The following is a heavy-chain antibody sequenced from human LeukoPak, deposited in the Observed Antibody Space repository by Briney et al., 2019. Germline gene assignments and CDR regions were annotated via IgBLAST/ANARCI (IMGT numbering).Heavy chain of an antibody. CDR3: ARVAIIGATGDH. D-gene: IGHD1-1*01. V-gene: IGHV1-46*01. CDR2: INPSGGST. Sequence: WASVKVSCKASGYTFTSYHMHWVRQAPGQGLEWMGIINPSGGSTNYAQRFRGRVTMTRDMSTSTVYMELSNLKSEDTAVYYCARVAIIGATGDHWGQGTLVTVSS. J-gene: IGHJ4*02. CDR1: GYTFTSYH.